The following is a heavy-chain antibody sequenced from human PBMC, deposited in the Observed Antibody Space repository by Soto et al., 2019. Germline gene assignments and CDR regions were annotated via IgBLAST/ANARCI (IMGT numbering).Heavy chain of an antibody. J-gene: IGHJ5*02. Sequence: TSETLSLTCTVSGGSNSSGGYYWSRIRQHPGKGLEWSGYIYCSGRTLHNSSLKTRVTISGDTSKNQFCLKLSYVTAADTAVYYCATYYDSSGYFHNWFDPWGQGTRVTVSS. CDR1: GGSNSSGGYY. CDR2: IYCSGRT. CDR3: ATYYDSSGYFHNWFDP. D-gene: IGHD3-22*01. V-gene: IGHV4-31*03.